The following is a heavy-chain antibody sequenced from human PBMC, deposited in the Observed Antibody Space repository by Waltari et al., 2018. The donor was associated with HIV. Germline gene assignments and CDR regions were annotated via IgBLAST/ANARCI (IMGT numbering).Heavy chain of an antibody. CDR1: GSTFSSYN. J-gene: IGHJ4*02. Sequence: EVQLVESGGGLVKPGAALRRSCAASGSTFSSYNMNWVRQAPGKGLEWVSSISSSSSYIYYADSVKGRFTISRDNAKNSLYLQMNSLRAEDTAVYYCARERSVRYWGQGTLVTVSS. CDR3: ARERSVRY. CDR2: ISSSSSYI. V-gene: IGHV3-21*01.